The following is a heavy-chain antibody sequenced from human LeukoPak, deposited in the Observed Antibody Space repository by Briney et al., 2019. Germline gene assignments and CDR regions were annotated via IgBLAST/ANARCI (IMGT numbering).Heavy chain of an antibody. V-gene: IGHV4-59*01. D-gene: IGHD3-10*01. CDR3: ARGRFGYGMDV. Sequence: MSSETLSLTCTVSGGSISSYYWSWIRQPPGKGLEWIGYIYYSGTTNYNPSLKSRVTISVDTSKNQFSLKLSSVTAADTAVYYCARGRFGYGMDVWGQGTTVTVSS. CDR1: GGSISSYY. CDR2: IYYSGTT. J-gene: IGHJ6*02.